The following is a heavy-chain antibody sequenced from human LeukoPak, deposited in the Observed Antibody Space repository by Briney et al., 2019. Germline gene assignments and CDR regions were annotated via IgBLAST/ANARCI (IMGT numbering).Heavy chain of an antibody. D-gene: IGHD6-6*01. CDR3: AKFRAARGGLDAFDI. CDR1: GFTFSDYA. V-gene: IGHV3-23*01. Sequence: PGGSLRLSCAASGFTFSDYAMSWVRQAPGKGLEWVSAISGSGGSTYYADSVKGRFTISRDNSKNTLYLQMNSLRAEDTAVYYCAKFRAARGGLDAFDIWGQGTMVTVSS. J-gene: IGHJ3*02. CDR2: ISGSGGST.